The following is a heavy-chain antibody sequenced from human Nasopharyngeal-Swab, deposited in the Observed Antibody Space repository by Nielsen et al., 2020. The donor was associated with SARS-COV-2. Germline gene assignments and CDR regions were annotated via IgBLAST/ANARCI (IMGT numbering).Heavy chain of an antibody. CDR2: INPSGGST. CDR1: GYTFTSYY. V-gene: IGHV1-46*01. Sequence: VKVSCKASGYTFTSYYMHWVRQAPGQGLEWMGIINPSGGSTSYAQKFQGRVTMTRDTSTSTVYMELSSLRSEDTAVYYCARDEGDQLLHYGYSSSWYPGYWGQGTLVTVSS. D-gene: IGHD6-13*01. CDR3: ARDEGDQLLHYGYSSSWYPGY. J-gene: IGHJ4*02.